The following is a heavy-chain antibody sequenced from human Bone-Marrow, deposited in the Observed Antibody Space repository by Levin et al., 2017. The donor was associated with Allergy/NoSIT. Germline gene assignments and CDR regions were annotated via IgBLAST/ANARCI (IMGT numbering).Heavy chain of an antibody. CDR1: GFTFSSYA. CDR3: AATKKVPAAKVDAFDI. D-gene: IGHD2-2*01. CDR2: ISGSGGST. J-gene: IGHJ3*02. Sequence: AGGSLRLSCAASGFTFSSYAMSWVRQAPGKGLEWVSAISGSGGSTYYADSVKGRFTISRDNSKNTLYLQMNSLRAEDTAVYYCAATKKVPAAKVDAFDIWGQGTMVTVSS. V-gene: IGHV3-23*01.